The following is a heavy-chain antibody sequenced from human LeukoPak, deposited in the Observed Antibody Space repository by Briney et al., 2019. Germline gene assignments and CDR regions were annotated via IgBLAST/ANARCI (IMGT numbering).Heavy chain of an antibody. J-gene: IGHJ6*03. V-gene: IGHV4-61*02. Sequence: PSQTLSLTCTVSGGSISSGSYYWSWFRQPAEKGLEWIGRIYTSGSTYYNPSLKSRVTISADTSKNQFSLNVSSVTAADTAVYYCARATSSYFYYMDVWGKGTTVTISS. D-gene: IGHD5-12*01. CDR2: IYTSGST. CDR3: ARATSSYFYYMDV. CDR1: GGSISSGSYY.